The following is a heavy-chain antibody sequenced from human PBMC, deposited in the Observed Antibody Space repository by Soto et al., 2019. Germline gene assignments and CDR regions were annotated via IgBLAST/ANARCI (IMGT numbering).Heavy chain of an antibody. V-gene: IGHV3-30*18. D-gene: IGHD6-19*01. J-gene: IGHJ4*02. CDR2: MSYDGRQK. Sequence: QVQLVESGGGVVQPGRSLRLSCAASGFTFRTYGMPWVRQAPGKGLEWVAFMSYDGRQKYYADSVKGRFTISRDNSKNTLDLQMNRLATEDTALYFCSQEAPGGWHFSDNWGQGTLVTVSS. CDR3: SQEAPGGWHFSDN. CDR1: GFTFRTYG.